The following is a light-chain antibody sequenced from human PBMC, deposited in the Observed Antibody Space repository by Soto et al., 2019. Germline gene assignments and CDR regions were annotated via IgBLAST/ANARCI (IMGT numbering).Light chain of an antibody. V-gene: IGLV1-40*01. CDR1: ISNIGAGYD. CDR2: GNS. J-gene: IGLJ1*01. Sequence: QSVLTQPPSVSGAPGRRVTNSCTGSISNIGAGYDVHWYQQLPGTAPKLLIYGNSNRPSGVPDRFSGSKSGTSASLAITGLQAEDEADYYCQSYDSSLSAHYVFGTGTKLTVL. CDR3: QSYDSSLSAHYV.